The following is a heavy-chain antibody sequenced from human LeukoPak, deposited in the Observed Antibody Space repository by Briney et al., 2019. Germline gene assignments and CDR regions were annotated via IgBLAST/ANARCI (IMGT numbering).Heavy chain of an antibody. D-gene: IGHD3-10*01. J-gene: IGHJ3*02. CDR1: GFTFSSYG. CDR3: ARLMVRGDDAFDI. Sequence: GGSLRLSCAASGFTFSSYGMHWVRQAPGKGLEWVAVIWYDGSNKYYADSVKGRFTISRDNSKNTLYLQMNSLRAEDTAVYYCARLMVRGDDAFDIWGQGTMVTVSS. V-gene: IGHV3-33*01. CDR2: IWYDGSNK.